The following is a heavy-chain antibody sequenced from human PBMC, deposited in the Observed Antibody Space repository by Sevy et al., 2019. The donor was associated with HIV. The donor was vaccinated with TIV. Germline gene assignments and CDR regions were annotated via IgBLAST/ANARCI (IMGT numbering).Heavy chain of an antibody. CDR1: GFTFSTYP. J-gene: IGHJ4*02. CDR3: ARDSDYSHYFVVGAY. Sequence: GGSLRLSCAASGFTFSTYPMHWVRQAPGKELEWVAVISYDGSSKHYAESVRGRFTISRDDSKNTLYLQMNSMRPDDTAIYYCARDSDYSHYFVVGAYWGQGTLVTVSS. CDR2: ISYDGSSK. D-gene: IGHD4-4*01. V-gene: IGHV3-30-3*01.